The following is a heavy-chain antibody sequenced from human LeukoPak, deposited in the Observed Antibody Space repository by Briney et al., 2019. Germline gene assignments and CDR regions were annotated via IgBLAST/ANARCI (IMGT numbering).Heavy chain of an antibody. Sequence: GGSLRLSCAASGFTFSNYAMDWVRQAPGKGLEWVSAISGTSGRTYYADSVKGRFTISRDNSKNTLYLQMNSLRAEDTAVYYCARNSGSFSTDYWGQGTLVTVSS. V-gene: IGHV3-23*01. CDR2: ISGTSGRT. CDR3: ARNSGSFSTDY. CDR1: GFTFSNYA. J-gene: IGHJ4*02. D-gene: IGHD1-26*01.